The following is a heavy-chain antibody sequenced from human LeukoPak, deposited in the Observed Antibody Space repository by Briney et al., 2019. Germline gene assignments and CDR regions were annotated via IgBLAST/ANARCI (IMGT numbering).Heavy chain of an antibody. D-gene: IGHD2-2*02. CDR1: GFTFSSYS. J-gene: IGHJ5*02. Sequence: GGSLRLSCAASGFTFSSYSMNWVRQAPGKRLEWVSSISSSSSHIYYAGSVKGRLTISRDNAKYSLYLQMNSLRAEDTAVYYCARGGCTSTSCYTKDNWFDPWGQGTLVTVSS. CDR2: ISSSSSHI. CDR3: ARGGCTSTSCYTKDNWFDP. V-gene: IGHV3-21*01.